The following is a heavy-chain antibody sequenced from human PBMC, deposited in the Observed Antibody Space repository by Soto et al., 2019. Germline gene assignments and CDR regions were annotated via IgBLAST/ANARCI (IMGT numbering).Heavy chain of an antibody. CDR2: MTPISGDT. CDR3: ARNLYNTGSFDH. V-gene: IGHV1-8*02. CDR1: GYTFTNYD. Sequence: QVQLVQSGAEVKKPGASVKVSCKASGYTFTNYDINWARQATGQGLEWVGWMTPISGDTGYAQNFPGRVTMTRDTPRSTAYLELRSLTSEDTAVYYCARNLYNTGSFDHWGQGTLVTVSS. J-gene: IGHJ4*02. D-gene: IGHD3-10*01.